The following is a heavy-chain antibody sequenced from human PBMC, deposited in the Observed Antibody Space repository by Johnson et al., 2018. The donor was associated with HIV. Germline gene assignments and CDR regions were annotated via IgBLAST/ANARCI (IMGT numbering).Heavy chain of an antibody. Sequence: VQLVESGGGLVQPGGSLRLSCAASGFTFSSYAMSWVRQAPGKGLELVSAISGSGGSTYYADSVKGRFTISRDNSKNTLYLQMNSLRAEDTAVYYCAKDARTRWELEPDAFDIWGQGTMVTVSS. CDR1: GFTFSSYA. D-gene: IGHD1-26*01. V-gene: IGHV3-23*04. J-gene: IGHJ3*02. CDR2: ISGSGGST. CDR3: AKDARTRWELEPDAFDI.